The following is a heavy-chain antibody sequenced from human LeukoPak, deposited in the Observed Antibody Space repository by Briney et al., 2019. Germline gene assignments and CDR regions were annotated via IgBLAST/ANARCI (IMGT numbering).Heavy chain of an antibody. J-gene: IGHJ4*02. CDR1: GFTFSSYG. CDR3: AKDHNYYDSSGYYYGDHLDY. CDR2: IWYDGSNK. V-gene: IGHV3-33*06. D-gene: IGHD3-22*01. Sequence: GGSLRLSCAASGFTFSSYGMHWVRRAPGKGLEWVAVIWYDGSNKYYADSVKGRFTISRDNSKNTLYLQMNSLRAEDTAVYYCAKDHNYYDSSGYYYGDHLDYWGQGTLVTVSS.